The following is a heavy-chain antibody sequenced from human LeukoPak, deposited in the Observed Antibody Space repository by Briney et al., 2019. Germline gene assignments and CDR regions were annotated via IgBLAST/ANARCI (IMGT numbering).Heavy chain of an antibody. D-gene: IGHD3-22*01. V-gene: IGHV3-66*01. CDR3: ARGGSYFDISGYYFY. J-gene: IGHJ4*02. CDR2: IYSGGST. CDR1: GFTVGSNT. Sequence: GGSLSLSCAASGFTVGSNTMSWVRQAPGKGLEWVSIIYSGGSTSYADSVKGRFTISRDNSKNTLYLQMNSLRTEDTAVYYCARGGSYFDISGYYFYWGQGTLVTVSS.